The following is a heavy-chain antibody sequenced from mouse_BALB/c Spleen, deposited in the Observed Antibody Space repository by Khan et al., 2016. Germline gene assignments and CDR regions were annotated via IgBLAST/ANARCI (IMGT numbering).Heavy chain of an antibody. CDR1: GDSITSGF. D-gene: IGHD2-3*01. J-gene: IGHJ2*01. Sequence: EVQLQESGPSLVKPSQTLSLTCSVTGDSITSGFWNWIRKFPGNKLEYMGYISYSGNTFYNPSLKSRISITRDTSKNQNSLQLNSVTTEDTATYYGTKYSLSYFDYWGQGTTLTVSS. CDR3: TKYSLSYFDY. V-gene: IGHV3-8*02. CDR2: ISYSGNT.